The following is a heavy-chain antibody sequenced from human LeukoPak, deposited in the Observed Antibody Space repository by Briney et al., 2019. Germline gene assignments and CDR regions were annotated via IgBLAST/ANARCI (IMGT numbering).Heavy chain of an antibody. CDR3: AKDRTDRSY. Sequence: GGSLRLSCGASGFTFRSYEMNWVRQAPGEGVEWVSYICRSGSTIYYADSVKGRFTISRDNSKNTLYLQMNSLRAEDTAVYYCAKDRTDRSYWGQGTLVTVSS. V-gene: IGHV3-48*03. D-gene: IGHD1-14*01. CDR1: GFTFRSYE. CDR2: ICRSGSTI. J-gene: IGHJ4*02.